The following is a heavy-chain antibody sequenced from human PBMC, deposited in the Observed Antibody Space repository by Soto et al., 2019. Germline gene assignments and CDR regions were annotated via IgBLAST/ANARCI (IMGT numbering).Heavy chain of an antibody. V-gene: IGHV3-23*01. D-gene: IGHD2-21*02. CDR3: AKDTVVTHTFYYYYYGMDV. CDR2: ISGSGGST. J-gene: IGHJ6*02. Sequence: EVQLLESGGGLVQPGGSLRLSCAASGFTFSSYAMSWVRQAPGKGLEWVSAISGSGGSTYYADSVKGRFTISSDNSKNTLYLQMNSLRAEDTAVYYCAKDTVVTHTFYYYYYGMDVWGQGTTVTVSS. CDR1: GFTFSSYA.